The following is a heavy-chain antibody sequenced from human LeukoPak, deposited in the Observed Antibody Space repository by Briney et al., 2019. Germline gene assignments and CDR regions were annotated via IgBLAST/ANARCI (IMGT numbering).Heavy chain of an antibody. Sequence: SETLSLTCTVSGASINGYYWSWIRQPAGKGLEWIGQVFTSGGTSYNPSLKGRVTMSIESSTNQFSLQLDSVTAADTAVYYCAREGRLYSSSWYTGGGSSHFDYWGQGTLVTVSS. D-gene: IGHD6-13*01. J-gene: IGHJ4*02. CDR1: GASINGYY. CDR3: AREGRLYSSSWYTGGGSSHFDY. CDR2: VFTSGGT. V-gene: IGHV4-4*07.